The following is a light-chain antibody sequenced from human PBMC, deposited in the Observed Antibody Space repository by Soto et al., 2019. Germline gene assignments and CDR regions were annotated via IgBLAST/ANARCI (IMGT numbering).Light chain of an antibody. V-gene: IGLV1-40*01. J-gene: IGLJ1*01. CDR3: QSYDSSLSGSEV. CDR1: SSNIGAGYD. CDR2: GNG. Sequence: QSVLTQPPSVSGAPGQRVTISCTGSSSNIGAGYDVHWYQQLPGTAPKLLIYGNGNRPSGVPDRFSGSKSGTSASLAITGLQAEDEADYDCQSYDSSLSGSEVFGTGTKLTVL.